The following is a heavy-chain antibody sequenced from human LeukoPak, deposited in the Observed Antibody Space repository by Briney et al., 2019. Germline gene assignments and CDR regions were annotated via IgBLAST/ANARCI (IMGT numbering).Heavy chain of an antibody. Sequence: GGSLRLSCAASGFTFSSYGMSWVRQAPGKGLEGVSAISGSGGSTYYADSVKGRFTISRDNSKNTLYLQMNSLRAEDTAVYYCAKIWEQQLVPTYVDYWGQGTPVTISS. CDR2: ISGSGGST. CDR3: AKIWEQQLVPTYVDY. V-gene: IGHV3-23*01. D-gene: IGHD6-13*01. CDR1: GFTFSSYG. J-gene: IGHJ4*02.